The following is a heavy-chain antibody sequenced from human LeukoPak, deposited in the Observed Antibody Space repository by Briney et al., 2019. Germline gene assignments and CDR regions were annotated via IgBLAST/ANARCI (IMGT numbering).Heavy chain of an antibody. Sequence: SETLSLTCTVSGGSISSYYWSWIRHPAGKGLEWIGRTYSSGSTNYSPSLKSRVTMSVHTSKNQFSLKLSSVTAADTAVYYFARGVGYVVDRLNWFVPLGQGALVTLSS. CDR2: TYSSGST. J-gene: IGHJ5*02. D-gene: IGHD3-10*02. CDR1: GGSISSYY. CDR3: ARGVGYVVDRLNWFVP. V-gene: IGHV4-4*07.